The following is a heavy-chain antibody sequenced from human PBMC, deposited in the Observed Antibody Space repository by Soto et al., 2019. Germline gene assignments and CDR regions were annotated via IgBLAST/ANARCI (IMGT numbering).Heavy chain of an antibody. J-gene: IGHJ6*02. Sequence: VQLVESGGGVVQPGRSLRLSCAASGFTFSSFGMHWVRQAPGKGLEWVAIISYDGNNKYYADSVQGRFTISRDNSKNTLYLQMNSLRAEDTAVYYCARQFDSSGWYYYYYGMDVWGQGTTVTVSS. CDR2: ISYDGNNK. CDR1: GFTFSSFG. CDR3: ARQFDSSGWYYYYYGMDV. D-gene: IGHD6-19*01. V-gene: IGHV3-30*03.